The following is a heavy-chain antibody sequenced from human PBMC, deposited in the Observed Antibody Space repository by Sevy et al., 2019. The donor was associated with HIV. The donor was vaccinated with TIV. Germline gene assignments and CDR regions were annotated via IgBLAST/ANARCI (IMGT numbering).Heavy chain of an antibody. V-gene: IGHV3-53*01. J-gene: IGHJ3*02. CDR1: GFTVSSNY. Sequence: GGSLRLSCAASGFTVSSNYMSWVRQAPGKGLEWVSVIYSGGSTYYADSVKGGFTISRDNSKNTLYLQLNSLRAEDTAVYYCARDLGYCSGGSCYDYAFDIWGQGTMVTVSS. CDR2: IYSGGST. D-gene: IGHD2-15*01. CDR3: ARDLGYCSGGSCYDYAFDI.